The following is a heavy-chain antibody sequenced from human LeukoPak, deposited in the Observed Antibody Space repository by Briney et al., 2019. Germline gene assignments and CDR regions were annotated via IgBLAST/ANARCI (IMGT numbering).Heavy chain of an antibody. J-gene: IGHJ4*02. D-gene: IGHD6-13*01. V-gene: IGHV3-9*03. CDR3: AKGYSSSWYPNYLDY. CDR1: GFTFSSYS. Sequence: GGSLRLSCAASGFTFSSYSMNWVRQAPGKGLEWVSGISWNSGSIGYADSVKGRFTISRDNAKNSLYLQMNSLRAEDMALYYCAKGYSSSWYPNYLDYWGQGTLVTVSS. CDR2: ISWNSGSI.